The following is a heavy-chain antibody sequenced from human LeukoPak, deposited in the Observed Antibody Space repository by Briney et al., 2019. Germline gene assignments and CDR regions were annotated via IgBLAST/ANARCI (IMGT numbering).Heavy chain of an antibody. J-gene: IGHJ4*02. Sequence: QPGGSLRLSCAASGFTFSSYGMHWVRQAPGKGLEWVAVISYDGSNKHYADSVKGRFTISRDNSKNTLYLQMNSLRAEDTAVYYCAKDHSSGIDYWGQGTLVTVSS. V-gene: IGHV3-30*18. CDR3: AKDHSSGIDY. CDR1: GFTFSSYG. D-gene: IGHD3-10*01. CDR2: ISYDGSNK.